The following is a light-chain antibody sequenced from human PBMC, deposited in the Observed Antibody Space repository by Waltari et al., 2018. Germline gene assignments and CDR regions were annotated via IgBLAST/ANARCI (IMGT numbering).Light chain of an antibody. CDR3: LQFSSPPYS. CDR2: SAS. J-gene: IGKJ2*03. CDR1: QDIDPY. V-gene: IGKV1-13*02. Sequence: AIQMTQSPSSLSASAGDTVTITCRASQDIDPYLNWYQQKPGKTPQRLIFSASTLETGVPSRFSGSGSGTDFTLTITSLQPEDFATYYCLQFSSPPYSFGQGTKVEIK.